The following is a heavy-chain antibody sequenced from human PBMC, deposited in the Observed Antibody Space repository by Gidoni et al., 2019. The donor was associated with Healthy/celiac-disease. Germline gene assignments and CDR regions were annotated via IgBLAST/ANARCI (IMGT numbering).Heavy chain of an antibody. J-gene: IGHJ3*02. V-gene: IGHV4-39*01. CDR1: GGSISSSSYY. Sequence: QLQLQESGPGLVKPSETLSLTCTVSGGSISSSSYYWGWIRQPPGKGLEWIGSIYYSGSTYYNPSLKSRVTISVDTSKNQFSLKLSSVTAADTAVYYCARHWYGDYGLMHSFDIWGQGTMVTVSS. CDR3: ARHWYGDYGLMHSFDI. CDR2: IYYSGST. D-gene: IGHD4-17*01.